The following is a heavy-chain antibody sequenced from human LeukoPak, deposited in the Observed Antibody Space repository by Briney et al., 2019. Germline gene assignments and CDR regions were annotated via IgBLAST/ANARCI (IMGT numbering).Heavy chain of an antibody. Sequence: SETLSLTCTVAGGSISSYYWSWIRQPPGKGLEWIGYIYYSGSTNYNPSLKSRVTISVDTSKNQFSLKLSSVTAADTAVYYCARDRSNPGYCTGGTCYGYYYYGMDVWGQGTTVTVSS. V-gene: IGHV4-59*01. D-gene: IGHD2-15*01. CDR1: GGSISSYY. CDR2: IYYSGST. CDR3: ARDRSNPGYCTGGTCYGYYYYGMDV. J-gene: IGHJ6*02.